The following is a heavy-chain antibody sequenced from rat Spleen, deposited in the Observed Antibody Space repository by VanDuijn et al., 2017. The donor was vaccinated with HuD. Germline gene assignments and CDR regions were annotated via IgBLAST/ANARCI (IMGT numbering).Heavy chain of an antibody. Sequence: EVQLVESGGGLVQPGRSLNLSCAPSGFTFSIYGLAWVRHTPTKGLEWVASIGAGGGNTYYRDSVKGRFTISRDNAKNTLYLKRDSLRSEDTATYYCARETGYNSYFDYWGQGVMVTVSS. V-gene: IGHV5S13*01. CDR2: IGAGGGNT. J-gene: IGHJ2*01. CDR1: GFTFSIYG. CDR3: ARETGYNSYFDY. D-gene: IGHD1-4*01.